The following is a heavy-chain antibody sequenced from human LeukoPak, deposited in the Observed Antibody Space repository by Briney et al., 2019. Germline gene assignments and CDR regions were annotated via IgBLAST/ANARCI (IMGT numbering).Heavy chain of an antibody. J-gene: IGHJ4*02. CDR3: ATLGGGNSYFDY. V-gene: IGHV3-30*03. D-gene: IGHD4-23*01. CDR2: ISYDGSDK. Sequence: GGSLRLACAASGFTFSSYGMHWVRQAPGKGLEWVAVISYDGSDKYYADSVKGRFTISRDNSKNTLYLQVNSLRAEDTAAYYCATLGGGNSYFDYWGQGTLVTVSS. CDR1: GFTFSSYG.